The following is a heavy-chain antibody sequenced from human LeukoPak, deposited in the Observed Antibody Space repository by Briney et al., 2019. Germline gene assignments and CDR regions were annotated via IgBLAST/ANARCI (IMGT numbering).Heavy chain of an antibody. CDR1: GYTFTSYG. J-gene: IGHJ3*02. D-gene: IGHD2-8*01. CDR3: ARVGYCTNGVCYDAFDI. Sequence: ASVKVSCKASGYTFTSYGISWVRQAPGQGLEWMGWISAYNGNTNYAQKLQGRVTMTTDTSTSTAYMELRSLRSDDTAVYYCARVGYCTNGVCYDAFDIWGQGTMVTVS. V-gene: IGHV1-18*01. CDR2: ISAYNGNT.